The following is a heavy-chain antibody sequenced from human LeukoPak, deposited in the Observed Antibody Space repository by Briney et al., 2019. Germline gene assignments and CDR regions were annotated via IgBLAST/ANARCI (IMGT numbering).Heavy chain of an antibody. CDR1: GFIFSDHS. V-gene: IGHV3-7*01. J-gene: IGHJ4*02. D-gene: IGHD2-2*01. CDR3: ARAPTVLVGYCSSSSCQADY. Sequence: PGGSLRLSCAASGFIFSDHSMNWVRQAPGKGLEWVANIKQDGSEKYYVDSVKGRFTISRDNAENSLYLQMNSLRVEDTAVYYCARAPTVLVGYCSSSSCQADYWGQGTLVTVSS. CDR2: IKQDGSEK.